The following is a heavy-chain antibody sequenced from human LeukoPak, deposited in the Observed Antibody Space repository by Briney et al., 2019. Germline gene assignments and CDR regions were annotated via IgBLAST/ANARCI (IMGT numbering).Heavy chain of an antibody. CDR2: INRDGSST. J-gene: IGHJ6*02. CDR1: GFTFSSYW. CDR3: ASDSNYGMDV. Sequence: GGSLGLSCAASGFTFSSYWMHWVRQAAGKGLVWVSHINRDGSSTSHADSVKGRFTISRDNANNTLYLQMNSLRAEDTAVYYCASDSNYGMDVWGQGTTVTVSS. V-gene: IGHV3-74*01. D-gene: IGHD4-11*01.